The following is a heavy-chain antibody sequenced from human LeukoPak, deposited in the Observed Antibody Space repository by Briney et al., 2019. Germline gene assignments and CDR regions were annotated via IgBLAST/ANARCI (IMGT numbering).Heavy chain of an antibody. CDR2: IYYSGST. Sequence: SETLSLTCTVSGDSISNYYWSWIRQPPGKGLEWIGYIYYSGSTNYNPSLKSRVTISVDTSKNQFSLKLSSVTAADTAVYYCARDSILDAFDIWGQGTMVTVSS. J-gene: IGHJ3*02. D-gene: IGHD2-15*01. CDR3: ARDSILDAFDI. V-gene: IGHV4-59*01. CDR1: GDSISNYY.